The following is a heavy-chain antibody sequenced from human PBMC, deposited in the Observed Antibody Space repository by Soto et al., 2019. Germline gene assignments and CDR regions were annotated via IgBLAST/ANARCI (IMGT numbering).Heavy chain of an antibody. CDR1: GFTFSDYY. V-gene: IGHV3-11*06. CDR2: ISSSSSYT. Sequence: GGSLRLSCAASGFTFSDYYMSWIRQAPGKGLEWVSYISSSSSYTNYADSVKGRFTISRDNAKNSLYLQMNSLRAEDTAVYYCARDSGPYDSSGYYSLDYWGQGTLVTVSS. J-gene: IGHJ4*02. D-gene: IGHD3-22*01. CDR3: ARDSGPYDSSGYYSLDY.